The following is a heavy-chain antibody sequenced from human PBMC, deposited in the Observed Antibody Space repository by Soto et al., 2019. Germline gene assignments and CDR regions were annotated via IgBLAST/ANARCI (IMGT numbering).Heavy chain of an antibody. D-gene: IGHD3-22*01. Sequence: EVQLVESGGGLVQPGGSLRLSCAASGFTVSSNYMAWVRQAPGKGLEWVSVVYSGGSTYYADSVKGRFTISRDNSKNTLYLQMNSLRAEDTAVYYCARFEMVVVMGFDLWGRGTLVTVSS. CDR3: ARFEMVVVMGFDL. CDR2: VYSGGST. J-gene: IGHJ2*01. CDR1: GFTVSSNY. V-gene: IGHV3-66*01.